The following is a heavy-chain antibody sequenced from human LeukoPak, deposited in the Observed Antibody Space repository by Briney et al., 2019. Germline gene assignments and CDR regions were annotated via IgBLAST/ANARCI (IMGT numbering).Heavy chain of an antibody. CDR2: IWYDGTNE. CDR3: ARDFYCSRTSCYAPSFDY. CDR1: GFTFSSYG. Sequence: GGSLRLSCAASGFTFSSYGMHWVRQAPGKGLEWVALIWYDGTNEYYAASVTGRFTISRDNSKSTLYLQMKSLRAEDTAVYYCARDFYCSRTSCYAPSFDYWGQGTLVTVSS. V-gene: IGHV3-33*01. J-gene: IGHJ4*02. D-gene: IGHD2-2*01.